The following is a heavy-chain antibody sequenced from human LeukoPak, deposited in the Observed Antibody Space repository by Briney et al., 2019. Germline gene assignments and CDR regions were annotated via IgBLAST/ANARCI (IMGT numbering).Heavy chain of an antibody. CDR3: ASGSCSGGSCYQQF. J-gene: IGHJ4*02. V-gene: IGHV4-34*01. CDR2: INHSGST. Sequence: SETLSLTCAVYGGSFSGYYWSWIRQPPGKGLEWIGEINHSGSTNYNPSLKSRVTISVDTSKNQFSLKLSSVTAADTAVYYCASGSCSGGSCYQQFWGQGTLVTVSS. D-gene: IGHD2-15*01. CDR1: GGSFSGYY.